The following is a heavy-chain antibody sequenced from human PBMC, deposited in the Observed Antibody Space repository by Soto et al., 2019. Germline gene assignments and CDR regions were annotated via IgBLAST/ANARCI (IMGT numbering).Heavy chain of an antibody. CDR2: ISYDGKNI. V-gene: IGHV3-30*18. CDR3: AKAFHIQVRGVPPPDY. CDR1: GFTFNVYG. D-gene: IGHD3-10*01. Sequence: GGSLRLSCAASGFTFNVYGMHWVRQAPGKGLEWVAVISYDGKNIYDADSVKGRFTISRDNSMNRLYLQMNSLRAEDTALYYCAKAFHIQVRGVPPPDYWGQGTLVTVSS. J-gene: IGHJ4*02.